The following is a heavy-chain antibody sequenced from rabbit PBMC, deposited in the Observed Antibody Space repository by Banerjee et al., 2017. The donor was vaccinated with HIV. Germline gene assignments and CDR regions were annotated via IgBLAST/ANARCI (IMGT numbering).Heavy chain of an antibody. CDR3: ARGRYGGVPGDDNAPTRLDL. D-gene: IGHD6-1*01. CDR1: GFDFSSNAV. J-gene: IGHJ3*01. CDR2: VDGGGST. Sequence: QEQLEESGGDLVKPGASRTLTCKASGFDFSSNAVCWVRQAPGKGPEWIACVDGGGSTYYASWAKGRFTISDTSSTTVTLQMTSLTAADTATYFCARGRYGGVPGDDNAPTRLDLWGPGTLVTVS. V-gene: IGHV1S45*01.